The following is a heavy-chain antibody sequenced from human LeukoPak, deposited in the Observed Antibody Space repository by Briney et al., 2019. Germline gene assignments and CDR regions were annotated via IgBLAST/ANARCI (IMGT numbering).Heavy chain of an antibody. CDR2: IRQDGSVK. J-gene: IGHJ4*02. CDR1: AFSFSGYW. CDR3: ARDPVGAPYYDS. V-gene: IGHV3-7*01. D-gene: IGHD1-26*01. Sequence: PGGSLRLSCEASAFSFSGYWMNWVRQAPGKGLEWVANIRQDGSVKNYVDSVKGRFTISRDNARNSLYLQMNRLRVEDTAVYYCARDPVGAPYYDSWGQGTLVSVSS.